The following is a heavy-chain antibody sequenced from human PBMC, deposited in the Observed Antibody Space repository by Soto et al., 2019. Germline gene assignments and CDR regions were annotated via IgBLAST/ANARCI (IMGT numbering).Heavy chain of an antibody. D-gene: IGHD3-16*01. CDR3: AKVDSVAPEMINYGMDV. J-gene: IGHJ6*02. CDR1: GFTFSSYA. CDR2: ISGSGGST. Sequence: GGSLRLSCAASGFTFSSYAMSWVRQAPGKGLEWVSAISGSGGSTYYADSVKGRFTISRDNSKNTLYLQMNSLRAEDTAVYYCAKVDSVAPEMINYGMDVWGQGTTVTVSS. V-gene: IGHV3-23*01.